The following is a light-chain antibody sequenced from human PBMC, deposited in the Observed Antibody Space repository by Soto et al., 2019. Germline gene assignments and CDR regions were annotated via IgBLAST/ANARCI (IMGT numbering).Light chain of an antibody. V-gene: IGLV2-14*03. CDR3: VSFTTKNSYV. Sequence: QSALTQPVSVSGSPGQSITISCTGTSSDIGAYIFVSWYQQHPGKAPKLIIHDIANRPSGVSYRFSGSKSANTASLTISGLQADDYADYYCVSFTTKNSYVFGTGNQVTVL. CDR1: SSDIGAYIF. J-gene: IGLJ1*01. CDR2: DIA.